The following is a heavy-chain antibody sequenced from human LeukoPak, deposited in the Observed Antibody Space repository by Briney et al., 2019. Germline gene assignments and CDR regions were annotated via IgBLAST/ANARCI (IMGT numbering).Heavy chain of an antibody. V-gene: IGHV4-31*03. CDR2: IYYSGST. J-gene: IGHJ5*02. CDR3: ARDTEEGWFDP. Sequence: SETLSLTCTVSGGSISSGGYYWSWMRQHPGKGVEWIGYIYYSGSTYYNPSLKSRVTISVDTSKNQFSLKLSSVTAANTAVYYCARDTEEGWFDPWGQGTLVTVSS. CDR1: GGSISSGGYY.